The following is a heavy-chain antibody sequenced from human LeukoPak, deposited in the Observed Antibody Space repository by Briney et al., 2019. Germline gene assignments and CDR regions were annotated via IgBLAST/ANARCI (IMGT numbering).Heavy chain of an antibody. Sequence: GESLQISCQGSEYSFATYWIAWLRQMPGKGLEWMGTIYPSDSDTRYSPSFQGQVTISADKSIKTAYLQWSSLKASDTAMYYCARPLQGIVGATGFDYWGQGTLVTVSS. CDR3: ARPLQGIVGATGFDY. J-gene: IGHJ4*02. CDR2: IYPSDSDT. CDR1: EYSFATYW. V-gene: IGHV5-51*01. D-gene: IGHD1-26*01.